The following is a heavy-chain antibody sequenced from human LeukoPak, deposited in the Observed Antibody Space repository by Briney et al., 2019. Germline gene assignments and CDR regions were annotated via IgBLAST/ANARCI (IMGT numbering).Heavy chain of an antibody. CDR1: GFIVSSNY. D-gene: IGHD3-16*02. V-gene: IGHV3-66*01. CDR3: ARARISNYDYVWGSYRYDY. CDR2: IYSGGST. Sequence: PGGSLRLSCAASGFIVSSNYMSWVRQAPGKGLEWVSVIYSGGSTYYADSVKGRFTISRDNSKNTLYLQMNSLRAEDTAVYYCARARISNYDYVWGSYRYDYWGQGTPVTVSS. J-gene: IGHJ4*02.